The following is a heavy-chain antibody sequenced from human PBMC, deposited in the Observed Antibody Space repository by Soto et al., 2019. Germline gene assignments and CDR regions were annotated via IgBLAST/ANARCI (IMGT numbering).Heavy chain of an antibody. CDR1: GFTFSSYA. D-gene: IGHD1-7*01. CDR3: ARDGIGGTVFRGYLDY. J-gene: IGHJ4*02. Sequence: GGSLRLPCAAAGFTFSSYAMSWVRQAPGKGLEWVAIIRFDGSNEEYADSVKGRFTISRDNSKNTLYLQMNTLGAEDTAVYYCARDGIGGTVFRGYLDYWGRGTVVTVSS. CDR2: IRFDGSNE. V-gene: IGHV3-33*08.